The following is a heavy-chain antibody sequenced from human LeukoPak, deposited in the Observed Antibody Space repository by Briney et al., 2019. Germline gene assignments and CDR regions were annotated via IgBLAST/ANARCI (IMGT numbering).Heavy chain of an antibody. J-gene: IGHJ4*02. CDR1: GESPNSYY. Sequence: SETLSLTCAVYGESPNSYYWSWVRQPPGEGLEWIGEIYESGTTKYNPSLKSRVTISMVPSKQQFSLSLNSVTAADTAVYYCARGAWATRLGSWGLGTPVIVSS. CDR3: ARGAWATRLGS. V-gene: IGHV4-34*01. D-gene: IGHD2-15*01. CDR2: IYESGTT.